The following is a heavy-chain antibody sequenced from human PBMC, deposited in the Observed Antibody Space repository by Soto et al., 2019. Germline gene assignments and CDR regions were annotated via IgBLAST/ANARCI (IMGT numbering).Heavy chain of an antibody. CDR2: IYYSGST. V-gene: IGHV4-31*03. CDR3: ARGRYCSGGSCYSPAYTNNWIDP. D-gene: IGHD2-15*01. J-gene: IGHJ5*02. Sequence: SETLSLTCTVSGGSISSGGYYWSWIRQHPGKGLEWIGYIYYSGSTYYNPSLKSRVTISVDTSKNQFSLKLSSVTAADTAVYYCARGRYCSGGSCYSPAYTNNWIDPWGQGTLVTVSS. CDR1: GGSISSGGYY.